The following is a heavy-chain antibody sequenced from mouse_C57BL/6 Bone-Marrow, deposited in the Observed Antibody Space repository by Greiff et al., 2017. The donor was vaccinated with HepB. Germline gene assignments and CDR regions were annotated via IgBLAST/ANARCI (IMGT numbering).Heavy chain of an antibody. Sequence: VKLQQPGAELVKPGASVKMSCKASGYTFTSYWITWVKQRPGQGLEWIGDIYPGSGSTNYNEKFKSKATLTVDTSSSTAYMQLSSLTSEDSAVYYCARSVYYYGSSPLYWYFDVWGTGTTVTVSS. D-gene: IGHD1-1*01. CDR2: IYPGSGST. J-gene: IGHJ1*03. CDR3: ARSVYYYGSSPLYWYFDV. CDR1: GYTFTSYW. V-gene: IGHV1-55*01.